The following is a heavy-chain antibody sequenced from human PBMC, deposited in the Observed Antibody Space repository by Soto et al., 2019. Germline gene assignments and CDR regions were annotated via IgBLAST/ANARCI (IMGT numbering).Heavy chain of an antibody. CDR3: ARDVGD. CDR2: IIPILGIR. CDR1: GGSFSTYT. J-gene: IGHJ4*02. V-gene: IGHV1-69*08. Sequence: QLQLVQSGAEVKKPGSSVKVSCKASGGSFSTYTITWVRQAPGQGLEWMGRIIPILGIRDYAQKFQARVTITADKSTSTAYMELGSLTSEDTAVYYCARDVGDLGQGTLVTVSS. D-gene: IGHD1-26*01.